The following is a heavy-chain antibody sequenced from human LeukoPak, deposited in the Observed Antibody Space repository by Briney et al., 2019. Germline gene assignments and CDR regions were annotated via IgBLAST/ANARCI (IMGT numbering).Heavy chain of an antibody. CDR2: ITGTDGST. CDR1: GFTFSSSA. J-gene: IGHJ5*02. CDR3: NGDYGDYGRTS. D-gene: IGHD4-17*01. Sequence: GGSLRLSCAASGFTFSSSAMSWVRQAPGKGLEWVSTITGTDGSTYYADSVKGRFTISRDNSKNTLYLQMNSLRAEDTAVYYCNGDYGDYGRTSWGQGTLVTVSS. V-gene: IGHV3-23*01.